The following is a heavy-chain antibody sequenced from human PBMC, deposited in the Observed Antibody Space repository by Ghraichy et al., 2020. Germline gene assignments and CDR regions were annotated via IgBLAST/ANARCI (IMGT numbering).Heavy chain of an antibody. D-gene: IGHD5-24*01. Sequence: GGSLRLSCAASGFTFSGNGMHWVRQAPGKGLEWVSLVAYDGSYANYADSVKGRFTISRDNSKNTLYLQMNSLRADDTAVYYCASFKGGGSDGSFDYWGQGTLVTVSS. J-gene: IGHJ4*02. CDR1: GFTFSGNG. V-gene: IGHV3-33*01. CDR2: VAYDGSYA. CDR3: ASFKGGGSDGSFDY.